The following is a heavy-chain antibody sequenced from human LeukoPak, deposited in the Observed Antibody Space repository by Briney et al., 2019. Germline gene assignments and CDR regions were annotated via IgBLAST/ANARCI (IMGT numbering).Heavy chain of an antibody. CDR1: GGTFSSYA. V-gene: IGHV1-69*05. D-gene: IGHD3-3*01. CDR3: ARVPLTYDFWSGTFDY. J-gene: IGHJ4*02. CDR2: IIPIFGTA. Sequence: SVKVSCKASGGTFSSYAISWVRQAPGQGLEWMGGIIPIFGTANYAQKLQGRVTITTEESTRTAYMELSRLRSEDTAVYYCARVPLTYDFWSGTFDYWGQGTLVTVSS.